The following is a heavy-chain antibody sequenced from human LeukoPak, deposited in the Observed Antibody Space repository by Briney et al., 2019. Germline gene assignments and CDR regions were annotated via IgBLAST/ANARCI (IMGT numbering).Heavy chain of an antibody. J-gene: IGHJ4*02. D-gene: IGHD2-2*01. CDR3: ARGNQQLPRSIPDY. V-gene: IGHV3-74*01. CDR1: GFTFSSSW. CDR2: IKTDGSTT. Sequence: PGGSLRLSCAVSGFTFSSSWMHWVRHAPGKGLVWVSHIKTDGSTTAYADSVKGRFTISRDNAKNTLYLQMNSLRAEDTGVYYCARGNQQLPRSIPDYWGQGTLVTVSS.